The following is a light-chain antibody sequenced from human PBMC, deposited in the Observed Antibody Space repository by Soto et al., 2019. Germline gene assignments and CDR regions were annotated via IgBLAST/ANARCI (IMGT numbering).Light chain of an antibody. J-gene: IGKJ2*01. CDR2: DAS. Sequence: EIVMTQSPATLSVSPGGTATLSCRASQGLGSRLAWYQQKPGQAPRLLIYDASTRATGVPDRFSGSESETEFTLTISSLQSEDFAVYYCQHYHGWVKAFGRGTKLEIK. CDR1: QGLGSR. V-gene: IGKV3-15*01. CDR3: QHYHGWVKA.